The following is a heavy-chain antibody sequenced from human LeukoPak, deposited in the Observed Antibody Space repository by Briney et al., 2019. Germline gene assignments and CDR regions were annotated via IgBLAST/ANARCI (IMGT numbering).Heavy chain of an antibody. CDR2: IYPGDSDT. Sequence: GESLKISCKGSGYSFNTYWIGWVRQMPGKGLELMGIIYPGDSDTRYSPSFQGQVTISADKSISTAYLQWSSLKASDTAMYYCARQSCSSTSCHHYFDYWGQGTLVTVSS. D-gene: IGHD2-2*01. CDR1: GYSFNTYW. CDR3: ARQSCSSTSCHHYFDY. V-gene: IGHV5-51*01. J-gene: IGHJ4*02.